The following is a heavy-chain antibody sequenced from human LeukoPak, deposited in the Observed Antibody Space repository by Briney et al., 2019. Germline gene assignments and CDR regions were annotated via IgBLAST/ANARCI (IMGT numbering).Heavy chain of an antibody. Sequence: ESLKISCRGSGYSFNTYWIGWVRQMPGKGLEWMGIIYLGASDTRYTPSFQGQVTLSADKSINTAYLQWSSLKASDTAMYYCARRQGCSSTSCPPDYWGQGTLVTVSP. CDR3: ARRQGCSSTSCPPDY. CDR2: IYLGASDT. CDR1: GYSFNTYW. V-gene: IGHV5-51*01. D-gene: IGHD2-2*01. J-gene: IGHJ4*02.